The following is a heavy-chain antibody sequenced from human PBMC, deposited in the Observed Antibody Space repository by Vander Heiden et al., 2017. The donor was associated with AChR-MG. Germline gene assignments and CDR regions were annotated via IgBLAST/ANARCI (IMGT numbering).Heavy chain of an antibody. CDR3: ARDEISREGTGFDY. CDR2: ISYDGSNK. Sequence: QVQLVESGGGVVQPGRSLRLSCAASGFPFSSYAMHWVRQAPGKGLEWVAVISYDGSNKYYADSVKGRFTISRDNSKNTLYLQMNSLRAEDTAVYYCARDEISREGTGFDYWGQGTLVTVSS. CDR1: GFPFSSYA. V-gene: IGHV3-30-3*01. J-gene: IGHJ4*02. D-gene: IGHD6-13*01.